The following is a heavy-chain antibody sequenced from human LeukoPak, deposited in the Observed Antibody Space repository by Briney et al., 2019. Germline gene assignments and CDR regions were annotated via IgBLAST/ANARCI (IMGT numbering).Heavy chain of an antibody. D-gene: IGHD3-3*01. Sequence: GGSPRLSCAASGITSDDNTMHWVRHTPGRGLEWVSFITWKSHRTHYADSVKGRFTVSRDNSKDSMYLEMNSLKTEDTGLYHCASEVGYRSLGYLGQGTLATVSS. CDR1: GITSDDNT. V-gene: IGHV3-43*01. CDR3: ASEVGYRSLGY. CDR2: ITWKSHRT. J-gene: IGHJ4*02.